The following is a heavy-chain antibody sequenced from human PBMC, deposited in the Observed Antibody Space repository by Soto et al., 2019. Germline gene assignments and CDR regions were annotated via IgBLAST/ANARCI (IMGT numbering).Heavy chain of an antibody. Sequence: SETLSLTCTVSGGSISSYYWSWIRQPPGKGLEWIGYIYYSGSTNYNPSLKSRVTISVDTSKNQFSLKLSSVTAADTAVYYCARILLRYFDWLSPGWFDPWGQGTLVTVSS. CDR2: IYYSGST. CDR3: ARILLRYFDWLSPGWFDP. CDR1: GGSISSYY. J-gene: IGHJ5*02. D-gene: IGHD3-9*01. V-gene: IGHV4-59*01.